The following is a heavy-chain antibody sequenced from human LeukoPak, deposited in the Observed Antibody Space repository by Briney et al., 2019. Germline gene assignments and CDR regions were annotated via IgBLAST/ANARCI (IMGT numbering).Heavy chain of an antibody. CDR3: VRYSRNIDY. CDR1: GFSFSDSW. V-gene: IGHV3-7*01. D-gene: IGHD5-18*01. J-gene: IGHJ4*01. Sequence: PWGSLRLSCAASGFSFSDSWMTWVRQPPGKGLEWVANINTDVSEKNYLDSVRGRFTVSRDNADNSLHLQMNSLRAEDTAVYYCVRYSRNIDYWGHGTLVTVSS. CDR2: INTDVSEK.